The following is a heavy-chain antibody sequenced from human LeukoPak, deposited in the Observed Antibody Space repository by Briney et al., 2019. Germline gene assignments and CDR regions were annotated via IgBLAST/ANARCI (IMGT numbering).Heavy chain of an antibody. CDR2: ISSSGSTI. J-gene: IGHJ4*02. D-gene: IGHD1-1*01. CDR1: GFTFSGYY. V-gene: IGHV3-11*01. Sequence: GGSLRLSCAASGFTFSGYYMSWIRQAPGKGLEWVSYISSSGSTIYYADSVKGRFTISRDNAKNSLYLQMNSLRAEDTAVYYCARDMTQTKKFDYWGQGTLVTVSS. CDR3: ARDMTQTKKFDY.